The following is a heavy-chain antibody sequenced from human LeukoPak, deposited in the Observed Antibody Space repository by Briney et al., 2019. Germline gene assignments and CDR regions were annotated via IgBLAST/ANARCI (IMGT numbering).Heavy chain of an antibody. D-gene: IGHD4-11*01. CDR2: IWYDGSNK. J-gene: IGHJ4*02. CDR3: ARLQRRTIDY. V-gene: IGHV3-33*01. CDR1: GFTFSSYG. Sequence: GGSLRLSCAASGFTFSSYGVHWVRQAPGKGLEWVAVIWYDGSNKYYTDSVMGRFTVSRENSKNTLYLQMNSLRAEDTAVYYCARLQRRTIDYWGQGTLVTVSS.